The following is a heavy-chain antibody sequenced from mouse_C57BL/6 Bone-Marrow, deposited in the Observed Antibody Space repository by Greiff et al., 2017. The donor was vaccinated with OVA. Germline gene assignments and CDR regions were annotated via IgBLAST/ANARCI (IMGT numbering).Heavy chain of an antibody. D-gene: IGHD1-1*01. V-gene: IGHV1-9*01. Sequence: QVQLKESGAELMKPGASVKLSCKATGYTFTGYWIEWVKQRPGPGLEWIVEILPGRGSTNYNETFKGTATFTADTSSNTAYMQLSSLTTEDSAIYYCARWGYYGSSHWYFDVWGTGTTVTVSS. CDR2: ILPGRGST. J-gene: IGHJ1*03. CDR1: GYTFTGYW. CDR3: ARWGYYGSSHWYFDV.